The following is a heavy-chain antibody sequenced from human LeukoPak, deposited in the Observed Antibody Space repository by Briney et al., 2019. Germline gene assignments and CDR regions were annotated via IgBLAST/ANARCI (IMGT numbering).Heavy chain of an antibody. CDR1: GFTFSTYA. Sequence: PGGSLRLSCAASGFTFSTYALNWVRQAPGKGLEWVSAISDSGGAIFYGDSVKGRFTMSRDNSKNSLFLQMNSLRVEDTAVYYCARIGSAAFTDYWGQGALVTVSS. V-gene: IGHV3-23*01. CDR2: ISDSGGAI. D-gene: IGHD3-3*02. J-gene: IGHJ4*02. CDR3: ARIGSAAFTDY.